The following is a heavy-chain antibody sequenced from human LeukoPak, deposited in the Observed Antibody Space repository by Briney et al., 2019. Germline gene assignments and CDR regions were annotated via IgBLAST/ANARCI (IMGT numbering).Heavy chain of an antibody. CDR3: VRDQGNYSFGH. Sequence: GGSLRLSCAASGFTFSSYWMHWVRQAREKGLVWVSRIDGDGSVTSYADYVKGRLTISRDNAKNTLYLHMNNPRAEDTAVYYCVRDQGNYSFGHWGQGTLVTVSS. V-gene: IGHV3-74*01. CDR1: GFTFSSYW. CDR2: IDGDGSVT. D-gene: IGHD2-21*01. J-gene: IGHJ4*02.